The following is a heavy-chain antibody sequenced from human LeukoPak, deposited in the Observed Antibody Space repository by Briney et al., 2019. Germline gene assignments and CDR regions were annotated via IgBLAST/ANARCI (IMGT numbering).Heavy chain of an antibody. J-gene: IGHJ4*02. CDR2: IRGSGEST. CDR3: AKDWDDYGDHFPLDY. Sequence: PGGSLRLSCAASGFTFSSYTMSWVRQAPGKGLEWVSAIRGSGESTYYADSVKGRFIISRDNSKNTLHLQMNSLRAEDTAVYYCAKDWDDYGDHFPLDYWGQGTLVTVSS. D-gene: IGHD4-17*01. V-gene: IGHV3-23*01. CDR1: GFTFSSYT.